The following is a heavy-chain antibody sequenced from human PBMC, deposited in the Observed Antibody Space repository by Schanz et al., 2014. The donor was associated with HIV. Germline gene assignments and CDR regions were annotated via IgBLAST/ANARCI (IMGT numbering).Heavy chain of an antibody. Sequence: QVQLVESGGGVVQPGRNGRTEGAASGGTREREGLHWVRQAPGKGLEWVAVISYDGSNKKYADSVKGRFTISRDNSKNTLYLQMKSLRPEDTAVYYCAKDRNHYDSRYRGKGNYYSFSPLDVWGQGTTVTVSS. CDR1: GGTREREG. V-gene: IGHV3-30*18. CDR3: AKDRNHYDSRYRGKGNYYSFSPLDV. J-gene: IGHJ6*02. CDR2: ISYDGSNK. D-gene: IGHD3-22*01.